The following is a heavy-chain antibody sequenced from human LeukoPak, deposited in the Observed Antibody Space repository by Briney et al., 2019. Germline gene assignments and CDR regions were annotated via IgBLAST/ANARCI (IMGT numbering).Heavy chain of an antibody. CDR2: IYYSGST. J-gene: IGHJ4*02. CDR3: AREGYSGSYSDY. Sequence: SETLSLTCTVSGGSISSSSYYWGWIRQPPGKGLEWIGSIYYSGSTYYNPSLKSRVTISVDTSKNQFSLKLSSVTAADTAVYYCAREGYSGSYSDYWGQGTLVTVSS. D-gene: IGHD1-26*01. V-gene: IGHV4-39*07. CDR1: GGSISSSSYY.